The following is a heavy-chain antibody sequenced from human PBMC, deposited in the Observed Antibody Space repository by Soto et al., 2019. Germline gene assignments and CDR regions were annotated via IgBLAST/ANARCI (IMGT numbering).Heavy chain of an antibody. V-gene: IGHV1-18*04. CDR1: CYTFTSYG. J-gene: IGHJ4*02. CDR2: ISTYSDST. Sequence: VASVKVSCKAFCYTFTSYGIAWVRQAPGQGLEWMGWISTYSDSTNYAQTLQGRVTMTTDTSTTTASMELRSLTPDDTAVYYCVRGYSGSYNFDYWGQGTLVTVSS. CDR3: VRGYSGSYNFDY. D-gene: IGHD1-26*01.